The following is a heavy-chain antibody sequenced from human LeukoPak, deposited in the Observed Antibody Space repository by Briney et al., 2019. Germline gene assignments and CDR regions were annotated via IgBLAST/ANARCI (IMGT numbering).Heavy chain of an antibody. V-gene: IGHV4-61*02. CDR3: ARALIVVVPAAMVWFDP. CDR2: IYTSGST. D-gene: IGHD2-2*01. Sequence: SXXLSLTCTVSGGSISSGSYYWSWIRQPAGKGLEWIGRIYTSGSTNYNPSLKRRFTITVETSKIQFSLKLSSVTAADTAVYYCARALIVVVPAAMVWFDPWGQGTLVTVSS. J-gene: IGHJ5*02. CDR1: GGSISSGSYY.